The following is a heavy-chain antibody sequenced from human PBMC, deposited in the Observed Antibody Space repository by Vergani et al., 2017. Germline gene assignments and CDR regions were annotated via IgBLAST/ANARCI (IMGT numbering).Heavy chain of an antibody. CDR2: ISSSSSYI. CDR1: GFTFCSYS. Sequence: VQLVESGGGLVKTGGSLRLSCAASGFTFCSYSMNWVRQAPGKGVEWVSSISSSSSYIYYADSVKGRFTISRDNSKNTLYLQMNSLRAEDTAVYYCAKWGRVRDYWGQGTLVTVSS. J-gene: IGHJ4*02. CDR3: AKWGRVRDY. D-gene: IGHD7-27*01. V-gene: IGHV3-21*04.